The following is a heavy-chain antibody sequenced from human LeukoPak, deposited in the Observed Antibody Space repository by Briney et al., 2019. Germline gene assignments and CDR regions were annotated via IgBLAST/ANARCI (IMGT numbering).Heavy chain of an antibody. CDR3: ANEGEIGYGYFY. CDR2: IKQDGSEK. V-gene: IGHV3-7*01. Sequence: GGSLRLSCAASGFIFSSYWMHWVRQAPGKGLEWVANIKQDGSEKNYVDSVKGRFTISRDNAKNSLYLQMNSLRAEDTAVYYCANEGEIGYGYFYWGQGTLVTVSS. CDR1: GFIFSSYW. J-gene: IGHJ4*02. D-gene: IGHD5-18*01.